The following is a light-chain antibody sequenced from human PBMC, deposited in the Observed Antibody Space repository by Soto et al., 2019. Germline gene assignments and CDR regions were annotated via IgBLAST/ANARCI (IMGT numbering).Light chain of an antibody. J-gene: IGKJ1*01. V-gene: IGKV3-20*01. CDR3: QQYGSSPT. CDR2: DVS. Sequence: EIVLTQSPGTLSLSPGERATLSCRSSQSVSSSYLAWYQHKPGQAPRLLIYDVSIRAPGIPDRFSGSGSGTYFTLTISRLEPEDFAVYYCQQYGSSPTFGQGTKVEIK. CDR1: QSVSSSY.